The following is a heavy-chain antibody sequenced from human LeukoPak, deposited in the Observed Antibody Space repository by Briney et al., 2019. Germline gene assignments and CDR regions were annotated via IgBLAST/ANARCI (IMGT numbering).Heavy chain of an antibody. D-gene: IGHD3-3*01. CDR1: GYTFTSYG. V-gene: IGHV1-18*01. J-gene: IGHJ4*02. CDR3: ARERVEWLSSYYFDY. Sequence: ASVTVSCKASGYTFTSYGISWVRQAPGQGLEWMGWISAYNGNTNYAQKLQGRVTMTTDTSTSTAYMELRSLRSDDTAVYYCARERVEWLSSYYFDYWGQGTLVTVSS. CDR2: ISAYNGNT.